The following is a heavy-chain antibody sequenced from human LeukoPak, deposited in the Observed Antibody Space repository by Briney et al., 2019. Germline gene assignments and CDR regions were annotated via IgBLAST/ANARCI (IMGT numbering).Heavy chain of an antibody. CDR1: GFTFSSYS. J-gene: IGHJ4*02. Sequence: GGSLRLSCAASGFTFSSYSMNWVRQAPGKGLEWISYISSSSSTIYYTDSVKGRFTISRDNAKNSLYLQMNSLRDEDTALYYSARVPYSTGAFDYWGQGTLVTVSS. CDR2: ISSSSSTI. D-gene: IGHD6-19*01. V-gene: IGHV3-48*02. CDR3: ARVPYSTGAFDY.